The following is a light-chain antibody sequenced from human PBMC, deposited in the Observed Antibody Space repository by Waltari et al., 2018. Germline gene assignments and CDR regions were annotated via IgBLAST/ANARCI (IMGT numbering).Light chain of an antibody. CDR1: QSISSS. J-gene: IGKJ2*01. Sequence: EIQMTQSPSSLSASVGDRVTITCRASQSISSSLNWYQQKPGKAPKLLIYAASGLQRGVPSRFSGSGSGTDFTLTISSLQPEDFATYYCQQSHSTPYTCGQGTKLEIK. CDR3: QQSHSTPYT. CDR2: AAS. V-gene: IGKV1-39*01.